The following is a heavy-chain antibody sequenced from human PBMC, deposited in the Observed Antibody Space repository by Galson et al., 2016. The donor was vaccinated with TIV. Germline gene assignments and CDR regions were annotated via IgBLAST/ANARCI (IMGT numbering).Heavy chain of an antibody. V-gene: IGHV3-33*01. Sequence: SLRLSCAESGFTFSRYGMNWVRQAPGKGLEWVAVIWYDGINKDCAESVKGRFTISRDNSKNTLHLQMNRLRGEDTAVYYCARVRGDSSGYLDNWGQGTLVTVSS. CDR1: GFTFSRYG. J-gene: IGHJ4*02. CDR2: IWYDGINK. CDR3: ARVRGDSSGYLDN. D-gene: IGHD3-22*01.